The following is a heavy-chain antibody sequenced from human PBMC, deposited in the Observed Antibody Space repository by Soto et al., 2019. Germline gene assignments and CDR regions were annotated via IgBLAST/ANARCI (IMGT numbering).Heavy chain of an antibody. Sequence: SESLSLTCTVSGGSISSYYWSWIRQPPGKGLEWIGYIYYSGSTNYNPSLKSRVTISVDTSKNQFSLKLSSVTAADTAVYYCARENNVLPGGYFDYWGQGTLVTVSS. CDR1: GGSISSYY. CDR2: IYYSGST. D-gene: IGHD3-10*01. J-gene: IGHJ4*02. CDR3: ARENNVLPGGYFDY. V-gene: IGHV4-59*01.